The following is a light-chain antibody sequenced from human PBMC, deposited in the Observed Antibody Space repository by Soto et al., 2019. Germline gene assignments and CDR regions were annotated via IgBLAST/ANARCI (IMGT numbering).Light chain of an antibody. Sequence: EVVLTQSPATLSVSPGEGATLSCRASQDIGPLLAWYQQRPGQPPRLLIYRASTRAIGLPARFSGSGSGTEFTLTISSLQPEDFAVYYCQQYHYWPITFGGGTNVEI. V-gene: IGKV3-15*01. J-gene: IGKJ4*01. CDR2: RAS. CDR3: QQYHYWPIT. CDR1: QDIGPL.